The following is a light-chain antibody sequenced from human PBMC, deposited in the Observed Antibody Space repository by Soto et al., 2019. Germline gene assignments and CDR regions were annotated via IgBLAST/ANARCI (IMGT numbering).Light chain of an antibody. J-gene: IGKJ1*01. CDR3: QQYYSYWT. CDR2: DAS. Sequence: DVQMTQSPSTLSASVGDRVTITCRASQSINSWLAWYQQKPGKAPKFLIYDASSLKSGVPSRFSGSGSGTEFTLTISSLQPDDFATYYCQQYYSYWTFGQGTKV. CDR1: QSINSW. V-gene: IGKV1-5*01.